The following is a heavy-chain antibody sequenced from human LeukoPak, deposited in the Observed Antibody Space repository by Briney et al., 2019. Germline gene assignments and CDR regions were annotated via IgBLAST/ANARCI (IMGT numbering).Heavy chain of an antibody. J-gene: IGHJ4*02. CDR3: ARGLTMIVVAPGY. Sequence: ASVKVSCKASGYTFTGYYMHWVRQAPGQGLEWMGWINPNSGGTNYAQKFQGRVTMTRDTSISTAYMELSRLRSDDTAVYYCARGLTMIVVAPGYWGQGTLVTVSS. CDR2: INPNSGGT. CDR1: GYTFTGYY. D-gene: IGHD3-22*01. V-gene: IGHV1-2*02.